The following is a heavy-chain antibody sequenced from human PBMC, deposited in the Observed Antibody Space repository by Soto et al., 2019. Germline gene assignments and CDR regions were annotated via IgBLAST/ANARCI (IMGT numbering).Heavy chain of an antibody. Sequence: SGPTLVNPTQTVTLTCTFSGFSLSTSGVGVGWIRQPPGKALEWLARIDWDDDKYYTTSLKTRLTISKDTSKNQVVLTMTNMDPVDTATYYCARTRVRPSYYGMDVWGQGTTVTVSS. CDR3: ARTRVRPSYYGMDV. V-gene: IGHV2-70*11. D-gene: IGHD1-1*01. CDR2: IDWDDDK. J-gene: IGHJ6*02. CDR1: GFSLSTSGVG.